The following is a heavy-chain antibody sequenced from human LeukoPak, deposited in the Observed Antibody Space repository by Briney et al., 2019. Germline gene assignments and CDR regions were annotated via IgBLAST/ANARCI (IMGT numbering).Heavy chain of an antibody. V-gene: IGHV1-69*05. CDR2: IIPIFGTA. Sequence: ASVEISCKASGGTFSSYAISWVRQAPGQGLEWMGGIIPIFGTANYAQKFQGRVTITTDESTSTAYMELSSLRSKDTAVYYCARRYSGYENYYYMDVWGKGTTVTVSS. CDR3: ARRYSGYENYYYMDV. D-gene: IGHD5-12*01. J-gene: IGHJ6*03. CDR1: GGTFSSYA.